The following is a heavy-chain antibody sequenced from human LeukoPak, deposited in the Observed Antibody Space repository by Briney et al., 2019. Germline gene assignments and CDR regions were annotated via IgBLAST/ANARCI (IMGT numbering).Heavy chain of an antibody. Sequence: GGSLRLSCAGSGFTLSNYAMSWVRQAPGKGLEWVSFISGNGDTTYYADSVKGRFTISRDNSKNTLYLQMNSLRAENTAIYSCAKDYRGSGYFFNVWGQGTMVAVSS. CDR1: GFTLSNYA. D-gene: IGHD3-3*01. V-gene: IGHV3-23*01. CDR3: AKDYRGSGYFFNV. CDR2: ISGNGDTT. J-gene: IGHJ3*01.